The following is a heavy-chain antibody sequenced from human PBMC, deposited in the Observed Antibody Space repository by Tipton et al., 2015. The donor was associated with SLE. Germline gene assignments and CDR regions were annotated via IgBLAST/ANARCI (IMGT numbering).Heavy chain of an antibody. J-gene: IGHJ6*02. CDR2: IYYSGST. V-gene: IGHV4-61*05. Sequence: TLSLTCTVSGYSISSGYYWGWIRQPPGKGLEWIGYIYYSGSTNYNPSLKSRVTISVDTSKNQFSLKLSSVTAADTAVYYCARFLGGMDVWGQGTTVTVSS. CDR3: ARFLGGMDV. CDR1: GYSISSGYY.